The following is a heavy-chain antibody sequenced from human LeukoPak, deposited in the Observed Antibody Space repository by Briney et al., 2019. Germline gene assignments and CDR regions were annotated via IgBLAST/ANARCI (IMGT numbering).Heavy chain of an antibody. CDR3: ARYYYDNSGWGRFDP. Sequence: SETLSLTCTVSGGSMSHYYWSWLRQPPGKGLEWIGYIYYIGSTHYNPSLKSRVTISVDTSMNQFSLMLSSVTAADTALYYCARYYYDNSGWGRFDPWGQGTLVTVSS. V-gene: IGHV4-59*01. CDR2: IYYIGST. J-gene: IGHJ5*02. D-gene: IGHD3-22*01. CDR1: GGSMSHYY.